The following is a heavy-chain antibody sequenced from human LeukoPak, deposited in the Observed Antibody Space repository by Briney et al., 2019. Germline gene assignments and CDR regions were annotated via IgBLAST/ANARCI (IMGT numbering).Heavy chain of an antibody. D-gene: IGHD6-6*01. CDR3: ARRGRSSSTHLDY. CDR2: IKQDGSEK. CDR1: GFTFSSYW. J-gene: IGHJ4*02. Sequence: GGSLRLSCAASGFTFSSYWMSWVRQAPGKGLEWVANIKQDGSEKYYVDSMKGRFTISRDNAKNSLYLQMNSLRAEDTAVYYCARRGRSSSTHLDYWGQGTLVTVSS. V-gene: IGHV3-7*01.